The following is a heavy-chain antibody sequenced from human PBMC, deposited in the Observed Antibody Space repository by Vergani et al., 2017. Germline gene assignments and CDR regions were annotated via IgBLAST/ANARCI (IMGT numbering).Heavy chain of an antibody. CDR2: IWYDGSNK. CDR1: GFTFSSYA. D-gene: IGHD1-1*01. CDR3: ATPGPWNNWNDDAFDI. Sequence: QVQLVESGGSVVQPGRSLRLSCAASGFTFSSYAMHWVRQTPGKGLEWVAVIWYDGSNKYYADSVKGRFTISRDNSKNTLYLQMNSLRADDTAVYYCATPGPWNNWNDDAFDIWGQGTMVTVSS. J-gene: IGHJ3*02. V-gene: IGHV3-33*01.